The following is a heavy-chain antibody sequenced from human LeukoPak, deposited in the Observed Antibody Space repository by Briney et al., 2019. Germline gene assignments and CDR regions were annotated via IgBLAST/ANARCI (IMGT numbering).Heavy chain of an antibody. CDR1: GGTFSSYA. D-gene: IGHD1-26*01. J-gene: IGHJ3*02. CDR2: IIPILGIA. CDR3: ARDRSGIGDAFDI. V-gene: IGHV1-69*04. Sequence: SVKVSCKASGGTFSSYAISWVRQAPGQGLEWMGRIIPILGIANYAQKFQGRVTITADKSTSTAYMELSSLRSEDTAVYYCARDRSGIGDAFDIWGQGTMVTVSS.